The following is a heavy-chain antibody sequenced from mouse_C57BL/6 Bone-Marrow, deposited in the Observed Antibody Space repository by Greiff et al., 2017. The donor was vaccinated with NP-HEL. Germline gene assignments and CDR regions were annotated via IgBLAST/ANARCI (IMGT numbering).Heavy chain of an antibody. CDR1: GYTFTSYW. CDR3: ARSTVVAKGYFDY. J-gene: IGHJ2*01. CDR2: IYPSDSYT. Sequence: VQLQQPGAELVKPGASVKLSCKASGYTFTSYWMQWVKQRPGQGLEWIGEIYPSDSYTNYNQKFKGKATLTVDTSSSTAYMRLSSLTSEDSAVYYCARSTVVAKGYFDYWGQGTTLTVSS. D-gene: IGHD1-1*01. V-gene: IGHV1-50*01.